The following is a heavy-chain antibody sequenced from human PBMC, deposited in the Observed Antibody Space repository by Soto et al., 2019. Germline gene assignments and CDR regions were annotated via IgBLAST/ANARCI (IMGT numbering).Heavy chain of an antibody. Sequence: QVQLVQSGAEVKKPGASVKVSCQASGYTFITYDIHWVRQATGQGLEWVGWMNPNSGNPGYAQKCQGRATMTRNTSISTAYMEVSSLRSEDTAVYYCARGLGGTVFGVIIVEGPDYFDNWGQGTLVTVSS. J-gene: IGHJ4*02. CDR1: GYTFITYD. D-gene: IGHD3-3*01. CDR3: ARGLGGTVFGVIIVEGPDYFDN. CDR2: MNPNSGNP. V-gene: IGHV1-8*01.